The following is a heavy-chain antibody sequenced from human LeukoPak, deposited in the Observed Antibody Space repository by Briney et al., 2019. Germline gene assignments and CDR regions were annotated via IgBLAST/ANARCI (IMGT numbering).Heavy chain of an antibody. J-gene: IGHJ4*02. CDR3: AKIGTFDFWSGYRFDY. D-gene: IGHD3-3*01. Sequence: PGGSLRLSCAASGFTFSSYALSWVRQAPGKGLEWVSAISGSGGSTYYADSVKGRFTISRDNSKNTLYLQMNSLRAEDTAVYYCAKIGTFDFWSGYRFDYWGQGTLVTVSS. CDR2: ISGSGGST. CDR1: GFTFSSYA. V-gene: IGHV3-23*01.